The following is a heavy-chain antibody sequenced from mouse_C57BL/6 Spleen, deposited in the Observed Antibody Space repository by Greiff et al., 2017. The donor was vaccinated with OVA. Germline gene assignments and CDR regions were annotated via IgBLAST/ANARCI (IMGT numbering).Heavy chain of an antibody. CDR2: IDPEDGET. D-gene: IGHD2-1*01. CDR3: ANGNYTWYFDV. J-gene: IGHJ1*03. CDR1: GFNIKDYY. Sequence: VQLKQSGAELVKPGASVKLSCTASGFNIKDYYMHWVKQRTEQGLEWIGRIDPEDGETKYAPKFKGKATITADTSSNTAYLQRSSLTSEDTAVYYCANGNYTWYFDVWGTGTTVTVSS. V-gene: IGHV14-2*01.